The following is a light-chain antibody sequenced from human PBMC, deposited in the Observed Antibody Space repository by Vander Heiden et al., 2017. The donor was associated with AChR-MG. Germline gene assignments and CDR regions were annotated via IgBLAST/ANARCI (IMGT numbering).Light chain of an antibody. J-gene: IGLJ1*01. Sequence: SYELTQPPSVSVSAGQTASIACSGDKLGDKYVCWYQQKPGQSPVLVIHQDSKRPSGIPERFSGSNSGNTATLTISGTQAMDEADYYCQAWDDSTGNVFGTGTKVTVL. CDR1: KLGDKY. CDR2: QDS. CDR3: QAWDDSTGNV. V-gene: IGLV3-1*01.